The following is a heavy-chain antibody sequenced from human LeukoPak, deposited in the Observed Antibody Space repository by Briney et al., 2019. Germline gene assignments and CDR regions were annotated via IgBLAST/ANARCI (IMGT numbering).Heavy chain of an antibody. J-gene: IGHJ4*02. V-gene: IGHV1-18*01. CDR3: VRDLGDMAAGVFYDY. Sequence: ASVKVSCKASGYSFTTFGISWVRQAPGQGLEWMGWISAYSTYTGNTNYAQQFQGRVPMTTDTSTSIAYMELRSLRSDDTAVYYCVRDLGDMAAGVFYDYWGQGTLVTVSS. CDR2: ISAYSTYTGNT. CDR1: GYSFTTFG. D-gene: IGHD6-19*01.